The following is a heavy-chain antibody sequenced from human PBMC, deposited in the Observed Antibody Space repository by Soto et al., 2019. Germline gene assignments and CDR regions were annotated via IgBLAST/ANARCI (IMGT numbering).Heavy chain of an antibody. Sequence: GGSLRLSCTASGFTFSSYAVSWFRQAPGNGLEWVSAFSGRGGDTYYAYSVKGRFTISRDNSKNTLYLQINSLRAEDTAVYYCAKSITARPFDYWGQGALVTVS. CDR1: GFTFSSYA. D-gene: IGHD6-6*01. CDR2: FSGRGGDT. V-gene: IGHV3-23*01. CDR3: AKSITARPFDY. J-gene: IGHJ4*02.